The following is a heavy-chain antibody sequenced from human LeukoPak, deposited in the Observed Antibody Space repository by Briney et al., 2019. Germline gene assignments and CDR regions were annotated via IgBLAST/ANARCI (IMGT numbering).Heavy chain of an antibody. J-gene: IGHJ4*02. Sequence: AXSGXTFSXYGMXWVRQAPGKGLEWVAVISYDGSNKYYADSVKGRFTISRDNSKNTLYLQMNSLRAEDTAVYYCAKGGVAAIFDYWGQGTLVTVSS. CDR3: AKGGVAAIFDY. D-gene: IGHD2-15*01. CDR2: ISYDGSNK. CDR1: GXTFSXYG. V-gene: IGHV3-30*18.